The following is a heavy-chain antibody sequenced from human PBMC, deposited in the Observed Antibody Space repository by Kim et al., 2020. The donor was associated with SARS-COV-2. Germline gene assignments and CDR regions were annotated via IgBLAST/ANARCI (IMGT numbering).Heavy chain of an antibody. J-gene: IGHJ6*03. D-gene: IGHD6-6*01. Sequence: ASVKVSCKASGYTFTSYAMHWVRQAPGQRLEWMGWINAGNGNTKYSQKFQGRVTITRDTSASTAYMELSSLRSEDTAVYYCARDQGIAARPSYYYYYMDVWGKGTTVTVSS. CDR2: INAGNGNT. CDR3: ARDQGIAARPSYYYYYMDV. V-gene: IGHV1-3*01. CDR1: GYTFTSYA.